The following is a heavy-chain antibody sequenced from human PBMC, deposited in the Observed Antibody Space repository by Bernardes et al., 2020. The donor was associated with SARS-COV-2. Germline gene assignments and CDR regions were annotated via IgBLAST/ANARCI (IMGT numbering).Heavy chain of an antibody. CDR3: ARDNDVWAYFFDY. J-gene: IGHJ4*02. CDR2: IWYDGSNK. V-gene: IGHV3-33*01. Sequence: GGSLRLSCAASGFTFSSYGMHWVRQAPGKGLEWVAIIWYDGSNKYYADSVKGRFSISRDNSKNTLYLHMNSLRAEDTAVYYCARDNDVWAYFFDYWGQGTLVTVSS. D-gene: IGHD2-8*01. CDR1: GFTFSSYG.